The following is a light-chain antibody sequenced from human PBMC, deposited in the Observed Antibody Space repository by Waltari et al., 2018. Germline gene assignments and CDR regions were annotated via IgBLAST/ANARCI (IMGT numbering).Light chain of an antibody. Sequence: EIVLTQSPATLSLSPGERATLSCRASQSVSSDLAWYQQKPCQAPRLLIYDASTRATGIPARFTGSGSGTDFTLAISNLEPEDFAVYYCQQRSNWPYTFGQGTKVEIK. CDR2: DAS. CDR1: QSVSSD. J-gene: IGKJ2*01. CDR3: QQRSNWPYT. V-gene: IGKV3-11*01.